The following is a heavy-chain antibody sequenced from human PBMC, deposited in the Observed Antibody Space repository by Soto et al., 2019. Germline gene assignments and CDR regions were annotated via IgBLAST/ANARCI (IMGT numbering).Heavy chain of an antibody. J-gene: IGHJ6*02. V-gene: IGHV1-18*01. CDR1: GATLNTFINYG. CDR2: INPYNGNT. Sequence: ASVKVSCKASGATLNTFINYGITWVRQAPGQGLEWMGWINPYNGNTNYAQKFQGRVTMTTDTSTSTGYMELRSLRSDDTAVYYCARVVAAAPVYYGMDVWGQGTTVTVSS. D-gene: IGHD2-15*01. CDR3: ARVVAAAPVYYGMDV.